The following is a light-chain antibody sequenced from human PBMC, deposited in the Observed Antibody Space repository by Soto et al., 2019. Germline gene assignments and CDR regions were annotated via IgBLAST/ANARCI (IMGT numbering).Light chain of an antibody. J-gene: IGLJ1*01. CDR1: SSDVGGYDY. Sequence: QSVLTQPPSASASPGQSVTISCTGTSSDVGGYDYVSWYQHHPGKAPKLMIYEVTKRPSGVPDRFSGSKSGNTASLTVSGLLPEDEADYYCSSYTSSRAYVFGIGTKVTVL. V-gene: IGLV2-8*01. CDR2: EVT. CDR3: SSYTSSRAYV.